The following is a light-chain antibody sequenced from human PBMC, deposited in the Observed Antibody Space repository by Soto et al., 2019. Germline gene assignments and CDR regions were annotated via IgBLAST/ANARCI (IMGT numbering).Light chain of an antibody. CDR2: WAS. CDR1: QSVLYSSNNKNY. Sequence: DIVMTQSPASLAVSLGERATINCKSSQSVLYSSNNKNYIAWYQQKAGQPPKLLIYWASTREFGVPDRFSGSGSGTDFTLIISSLQPEDVAVYYCQQYYNSGTFGQGTKVEIK. J-gene: IGKJ1*01. CDR3: QQYYNSGT. V-gene: IGKV4-1*01.